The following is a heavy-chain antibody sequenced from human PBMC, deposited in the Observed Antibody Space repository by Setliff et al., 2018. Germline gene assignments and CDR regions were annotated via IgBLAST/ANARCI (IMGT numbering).Heavy chain of an antibody. Sequence: ASVKVSCKTSGYTFTNYGITWLRQDPGQGLEWMGWINNYSLKTNYPQKFLGRVTMTTDTSTSTAYMELKSLRSDDTAVYYCARINFYVSSGYYYAPDYWGQGTLVTVSS. CDR1: GYTFTNYG. V-gene: IGHV1-18*01. CDR3: ARINFYVSSGYYYAPDY. J-gene: IGHJ4*02. D-gene: IGHD3-22*01. CDR2: INNYSLKT.